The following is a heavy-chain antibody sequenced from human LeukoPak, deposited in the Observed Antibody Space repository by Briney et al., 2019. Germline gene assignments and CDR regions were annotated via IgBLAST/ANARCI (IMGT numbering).Heavy chain of an antibody. CDR3: ARDTAMTYYFDY. D-gene: IGHD5-18*01. Sequence: ASVTVSCKASGYTFTSYYMHWVRQAPGQGLEWMGIINPSGGSTSYAQKFQGRVTMTRDTSTSTVYMELSSLRSEDTAVYYCARDTAMTYYFDYWGQGTLVTVSS. CDR2: INPSGGST. J-gene: IGHJ4*02. V-gene: IGHV1-46*01. CDR1: GYTFTSYY.